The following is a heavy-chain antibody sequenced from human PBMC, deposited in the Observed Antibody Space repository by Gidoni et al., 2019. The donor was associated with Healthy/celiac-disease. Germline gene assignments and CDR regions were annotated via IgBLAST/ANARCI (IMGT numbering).Heavy chain of an antibody. J-gene: IGHJ3*02. CDR1: GFPSSSYS. CDR3: ARVGGPLQYPVRISAFDI. CDR2: ISSSSSYI. D-gene: IGHD4-4*01. V-gene: IGHV3-21*01. Sequence: EVQLVESGGGLVKPGGSLRLYCAASGFPSSSYSMNWVRQAPGKGLEWVSSISSSSSYIYYADSVKGRFTISRDNAKNSLYLQMNSLRAEDTAVYYCARVGGPLQYPVRISAFDIWGQGTMVTVSS.